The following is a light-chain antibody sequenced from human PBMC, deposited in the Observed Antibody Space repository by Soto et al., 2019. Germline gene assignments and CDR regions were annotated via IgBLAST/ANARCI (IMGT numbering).Light chain of an antibody. CDR1: QSVRSTF. Sequence: EIVLTQSPGTLSLSPGERVTLSCRASQSVRSTFLAWYQQKPGQAPRLLIYGASSRATGIPDRFSGSGSGTDFTLTISRLEPEDFAVYYCQQYGSSTLTFGGGTKVESK. J-gene: IGKJ4*01. CDR3: QQYGSSTLT. V-gene: IGKV3-20*01. CDR2: GAS.